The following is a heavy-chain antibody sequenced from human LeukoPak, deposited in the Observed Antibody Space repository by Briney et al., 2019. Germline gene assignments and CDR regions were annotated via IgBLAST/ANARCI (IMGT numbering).Heavy chain of an antibody. J-gene: IGHJ4*02. V-gene: IGHV1-2*02. Sequence: ASVKVSCKASGYTFTGYYMHWVRQAPGQGLEWMGWINANTGGTNYAQKFQGRVTMTRDTSISTAYMGLSSLRSDDTAVYYCARFVYYDFWSGYLSGSQSLYFDYWGQGTLVTVSS. D-gene: IGHD3-3*01. CDR2: INANTGGT. CDR3: ARFVYYDFWSGYLSGSQSLYFDY. CDR1: GYTFTGYY.